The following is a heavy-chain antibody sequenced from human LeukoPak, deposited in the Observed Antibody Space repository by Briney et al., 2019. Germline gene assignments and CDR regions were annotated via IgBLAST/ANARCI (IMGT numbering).Heavy chain of an antibody. CDR2: IRESGERT. Sequence: PGGSLRLSCAASGFTSTTYVVSWVRQPPGKGLEWVSGIRESGERTQHADPVKGRFTNSRDNSKHTPYLQMDSLRAEDTAVYYCAKGRGSSDYVFDYWGQGILVTVSS. D-gene: IGHD5-12*01. V-gene: IGHV3-23*01. CDR3: AKGRGSSDYVFDY. J-gene: IGHJ4*02. CDR1: GFTSTTYV.